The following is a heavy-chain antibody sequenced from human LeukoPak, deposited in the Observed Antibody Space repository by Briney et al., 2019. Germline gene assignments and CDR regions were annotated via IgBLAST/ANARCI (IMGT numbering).Heavy chain of an antibody. CDR2: IYTSGST. J-gene: IGHJ6*03. CDR3: ARNSDYIGYYYMDV. D-gene: IGHD4-11*01. V-gene: IGHV4-4*07. CDR1: GGSISSYY. Sequence: SETLSLTCTVSGGSISSYYWSWIRQPAGKGLEWIGRIYTSGSTNYNPSLKSRVAMSVDTSKNQFSLKLSSVTAADTAVYYCARNSDYIGYYYMDVWGKGITVTVSS.